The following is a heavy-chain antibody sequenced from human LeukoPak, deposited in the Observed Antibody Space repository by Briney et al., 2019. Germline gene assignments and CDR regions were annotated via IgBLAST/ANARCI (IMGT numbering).Heavy chain of an antibody. Sequence: GASVKVSCKASGGTFSSYAISWVRQAPGRGLEWMGGIIPIFGTTNYAQKLQGRVTITADESTSTAYMELSSLRSEDTAVYYCARGPLDYYDSSGYYYNYYMDVWGKGTTVTISS. J-gene: IGHJ6*03. D-gene: IGHD3-22*01. V-gene: IGHV1-69*13. CDR1: GGTFSSYA. CDR3: ARGPLDYYDSSGYYYNYYMDV. CDR2: IIPIFGTT.